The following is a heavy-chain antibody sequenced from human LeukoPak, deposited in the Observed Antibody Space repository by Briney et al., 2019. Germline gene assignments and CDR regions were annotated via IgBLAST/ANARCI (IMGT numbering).Heavy chain of an antibody. J-gene: IGHJ1*01. CDR2: INPNSGGT. CDR1: GYTFTGYY. Sequence: ASVKVSCKASGYTFTGYYMHWVRQAPGQGLEWMGWINPNSGGTNCAQKFQGRVTMTRDTSISTAYMELSRLRSDDTAVYYCARDLDVVVPAALSAEYFQHWGQGTLVTVSS. CDR3: ARDLDVVVPAALSAEYFQH. D-gene: IGHD2-2*01. V-gene: IGHV1-2*02.